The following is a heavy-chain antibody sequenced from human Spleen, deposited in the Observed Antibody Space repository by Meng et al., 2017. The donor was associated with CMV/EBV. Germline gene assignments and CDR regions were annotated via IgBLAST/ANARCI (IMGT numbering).Heavy chain of an antibody. CDR2: IIPIFGTA. V-gene: IGHV1-69*05. CDR1: GYTFSNYG. D-gene: IGHD3-10*01. J-gene: IGHJ5*02. CDR3: ARDRDYYGSGMFDP. Sequence: SVKVSCKASGYTFSNYGFSWVRQAPGQGLEWMGGIIPIFGTANYAQKFQGRVTITTDESTSTAYMELSSLRSEDTAVYYCARDRDYYGSGMFDPWGQGTLVTVSS.